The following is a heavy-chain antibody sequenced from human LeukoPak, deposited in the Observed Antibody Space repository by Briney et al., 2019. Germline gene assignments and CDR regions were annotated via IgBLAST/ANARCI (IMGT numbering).Heavy chain of an antibody. CDR1: GFTFSSYG. V-gene: IGHV3-30*02. D-gene: IGHD6-13*01. CDR2: IWYDGRDK. J-gene: IGHJ4*02. Sequence: GGSLRLSCAASGFTFSSYGMDWVRQAPGKGLEWVASIWYDGRDKYYADSVRGRFTISRDDSKNTLDLQMNSLRPEDTGLYYCAKKGLAAPGQFDCWGQGTLVTVSS. CDR3: AKKGLAAPGQFDC.